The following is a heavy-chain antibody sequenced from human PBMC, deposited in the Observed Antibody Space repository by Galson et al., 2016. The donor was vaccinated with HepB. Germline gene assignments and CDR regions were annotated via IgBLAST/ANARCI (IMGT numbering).Heavy chain of an antibody. CDR2: ISHTGGST. CDR1: GFTSNTYA. V-gene: IGHV3-23*01. D-gene: IGHD2-15*01. J-gene: IGHJ5*02. CDR3: AKERGWYGGPNYGS. Sequence: SLRLSCAASGFTSNTYAMSWVRQAPGKGLEWVSTISHTGGSTYYADSVKGRFTISRDNSRDTLYLQMDRLRAADTAVYYCAKERGWYGGPNYGSWGQGTLVTVSS.